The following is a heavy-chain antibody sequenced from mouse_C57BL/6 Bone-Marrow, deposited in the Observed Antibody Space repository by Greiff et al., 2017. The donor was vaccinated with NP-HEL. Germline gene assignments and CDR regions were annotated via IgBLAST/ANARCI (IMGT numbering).Heavy chain of an antibody. J-gene: IGHJ2*01. CDR1: GYTFTDYN. Sequence: VQLQQSGPELVKPGASVKMSCKASGYTFTDYNMHWVKQSHGKSLEWIGYINPNNGGTSYNQKFKGKATLTVNKSSSIAYMELRSLTSEDSAVYYCANRWLLKGYFDYWGQGTTLTVSS. D-gene: IGHD2-3*01. CDR2: INPNNGGT. CDR3: ANRWLLKGYFDY. V-gene: IGHV1-22*01.